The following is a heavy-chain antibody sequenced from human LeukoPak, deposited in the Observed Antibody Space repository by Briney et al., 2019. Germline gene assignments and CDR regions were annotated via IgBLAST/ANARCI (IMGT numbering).Heavy chain of an antibody. V-gene: IGHV1-18*01. CDR3: ARDNYYDSSGHRFDY. CDR2: ISAYNGNT. CDR1: GYTFTSYG. J-gene: IGHJ4*02. D-gene: IGHD3-22*01. Sequence: ASVKVSCKASGYTFTSYGISWVRQAPGQGLEWMGWISAYNGNTNYAQKLQGRVTMTTDTSTSTAYMELSSLRSEDTAVYYCARDNYYDSSGHRFDYWGQGTLVTVSS.